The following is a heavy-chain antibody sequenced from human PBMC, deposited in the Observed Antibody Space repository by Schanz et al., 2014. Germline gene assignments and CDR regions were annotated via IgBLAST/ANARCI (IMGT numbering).Heavy chain of an antibody. CDR2: INPNSSET. Sequence: QVQLVQSGAEVKKPGASVKVSCQASGYTFTGYYMHWVRQAPGQGLEWMGWINPNSSETNYEQKFKGRVTLTSDTSISTAFMELSGLTSDDTATYFCARARYTGYDCSGYWGQGTLLIVSS. J-gene: IGHJ4*02. CDR1: GYTFTGYY. D-gene: IGHD5-12*01. V-gene: IGHV1-2*02. CDR3: ARARYTGYDCSGY.